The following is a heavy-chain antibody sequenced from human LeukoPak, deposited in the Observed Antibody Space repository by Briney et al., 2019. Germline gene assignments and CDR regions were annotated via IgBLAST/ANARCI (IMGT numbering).Heavy chain of an antibody. Sequence: GGSLRLSCAASGFTFSSYAMHWVRQAPGKGLEWVAVMSSDGSKKYYADSVKGRFTISRDNSRSTLYLQMNSLRPEDTAIYYCAREGYYGSGSPPSLYFDYWGQGTLVTVSS. V-gene: IGHV3-30-3*01. CDR2: MSSDGSKK. CDR1: GFTFSSYA. CDR3: AREGYYGSGSPPSLYFDY. J-gene: IGHJ4*02. D-gene: IGHD3-10*01.